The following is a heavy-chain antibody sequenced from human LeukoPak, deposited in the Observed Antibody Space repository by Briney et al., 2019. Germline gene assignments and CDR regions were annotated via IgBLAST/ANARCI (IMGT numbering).Heavy chain of an antibody. CDR1: GFSFSDYW. CDR3: ARPLFTSGWYWVY. CDR2: IKKDGSEK. D-gene: IGHD6-19*01. V-gene: IGHV3-7*02. Sequence: GGSLRLSCAASGFSFSDYWMSWVRQAPGKGLEWVANIKKDGSEKYYVDSVKGRFTISRDNAKNSLYLEMNSLRGEDTAVYYCARPLFTSGWYWVYWGQGTLVTVSS. J-gene: IGHJ4*02.